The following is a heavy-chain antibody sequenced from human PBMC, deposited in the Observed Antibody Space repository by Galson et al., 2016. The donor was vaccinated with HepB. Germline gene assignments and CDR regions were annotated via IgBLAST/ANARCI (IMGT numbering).Heavy chain of an antibody. V-gene: IGHV3-30*03. CDR3: AREISMVRGVIITGYYNYMDV. CDR1: GFTFNKYG. D-gene: IGHD3-10*01. J-gene: IGHJ6*03. CDR2: DSVHGGRK. Sequence: SLRLSCAASGFTFNKYGMHWVRQAPGKGLEWVAADSVHGGRKWYADSVKGRFTISRDNPNNMLFLQMNSLRAEDTAVYYCAREISMVRGVIITGYYNYMDVWGKGTTVTVSS.